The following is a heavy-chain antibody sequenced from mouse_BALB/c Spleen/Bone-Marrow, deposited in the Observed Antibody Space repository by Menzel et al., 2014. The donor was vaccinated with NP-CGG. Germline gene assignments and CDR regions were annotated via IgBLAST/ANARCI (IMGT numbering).Heavy chain of an antibody. CDR2: IDPETGGT. CDR1: GYTFTDYK. Sequence: VKLMESGAELVRPGTSVTLSCKASGYTFTDYKMHWVKRTPVHGLEWIGLIDPETGGTAYNQRFKGKAIMTADKSSSTAYMDLRSLTSEDSAVYYCTIVAYWGQGTLVTVSA. J-gene: IGHJ3*01. CDR3: TIVAY. V-gene: IGHV1-15*01.